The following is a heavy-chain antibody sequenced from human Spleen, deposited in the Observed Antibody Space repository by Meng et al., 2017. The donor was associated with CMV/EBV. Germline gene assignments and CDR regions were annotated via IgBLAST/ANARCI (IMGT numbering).Heavy chain of an antibody. Sequence: ASVKVSCKASGYTFTSYAMHWVRQAPGQRLEWMGWSNAGNGNTKYSQEFQGRVTITRDTSASTAYMELSRLRSDDTAVYYCARDVGLYLHFDYWGQGTLVTVSS. D-gene: IGHD3-16*01. CDR3: ARDVGLYLHFDY. V-gene: IGHV1-3*02. CDR2: SNAGNGNT. J-gene: IGHJ4*02. CDR1: GYTFTSYA.